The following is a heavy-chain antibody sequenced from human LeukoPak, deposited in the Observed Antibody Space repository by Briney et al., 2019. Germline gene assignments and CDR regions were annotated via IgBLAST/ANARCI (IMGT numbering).Heavy chain of an antibody. J-gene: IGHJ4*02. V-gene: IGHV3-21*04. Sequence: GGSLRLSCAASGFTFSSYSMNWVRQAPGKGLEWVSSISSSSSYIYYADSVKGRFTISRDNSKNTLYLQMNSLRAEDTAVYYCAKAPPIYYYDSSFYFDYWGQGTLATVSS. CDR2: ISSSSSYI. CDR3: AKAPPIYYYDSSFYFDY. D-gene: IGHD3-22*01. CDR1: GFTFSSYS.